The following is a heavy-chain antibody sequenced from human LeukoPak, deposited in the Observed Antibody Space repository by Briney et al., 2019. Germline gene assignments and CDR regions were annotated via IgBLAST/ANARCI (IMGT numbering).Heavy chain of an antibody. Sequence: SVTVSCKASGYTFTGYYMHWVRQAPGQGLEWMGWINPKSGGTNYAQKFQGRVTMTRDTSISTAYRELSRLRSDDTAVYYCARDMGDVAVAASNYWGQGTLVTVSS. V-gene: IGHV1-2*02. CDR2: INPKSGGT. CDR3: ARDMGDVAVAASNY. J-gene: IGHJ4*02. D-gene: IGHD6-19*01. CDR1: GYTFTGYY.